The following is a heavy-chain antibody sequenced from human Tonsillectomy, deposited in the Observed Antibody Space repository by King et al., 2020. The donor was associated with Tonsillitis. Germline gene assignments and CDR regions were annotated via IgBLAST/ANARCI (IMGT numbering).Heavy chain of an antibody. D-gene: IGHD3-10*01. Sequence: QLVQSGGGLVQPGGSLRLSCAASGFTFSSYAMSWVRQAPGKGLEWVSAISGSGSFTNYADSVKGRFTIYRDNSKSTVYLQVNSLRAEDTAVYYCAKAPGVMVRANLFDYWGQGPLVTVSS. CDR3: AKAPGVMVRANLFDY. J-gene: IGHJ4*02. V-gene: IGHV3-23*04. CDR1: GFTFSSYA. CDR2: ISGSGSFT.